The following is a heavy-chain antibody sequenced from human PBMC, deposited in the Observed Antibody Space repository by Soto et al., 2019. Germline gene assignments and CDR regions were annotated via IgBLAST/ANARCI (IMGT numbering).Heavy chain of an antibody. CDR3: VRSDWFDP. Sequence: EVQLVESGGGLVQPGGSLRLSCTASGFAFSHYWMHWVRQAPGKGLMWVSRIIGDGSATTYADSVKGRFTISRDNAKNTLYLQMNSLRAEDTAVYYCVRSDWFDPWGQGTLVTVSS. CDR1: GFAFSHYW. CDR2: IIGDGSAT. J-gene: IGHJ5*02. V-gene: IGHV3-74*01.